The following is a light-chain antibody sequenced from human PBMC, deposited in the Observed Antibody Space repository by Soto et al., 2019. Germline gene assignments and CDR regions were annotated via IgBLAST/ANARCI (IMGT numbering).Light chain of an antibody. CDR1: QSVVSN. J-gene: IGKJ4*01. Sequence: EIVMTQSPATLSVSPGERATLSCRASQSVVSNLAWSQQKPGQAPRLLIYGASTRATGIPARFSGSGSGTEFTLTISSLQSEDFAIYYCHQYNSWPPVTFGGGTKVEI. CDR2: GAS. CDR3: HQYNSWPPVT. V-gene: IGKV3-15*01.